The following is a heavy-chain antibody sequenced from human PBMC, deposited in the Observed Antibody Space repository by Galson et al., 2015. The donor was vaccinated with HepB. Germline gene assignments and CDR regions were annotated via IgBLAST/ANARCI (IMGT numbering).Heavy chain of an antibody. D-gene: IGHD3-10*01. CDR3: VRDRGNDYFDH. CDR1: GFTFRHHG. V-gene: IGHV3-33*01. Sequence: SLRLSCAASGFTFRHHGMHWVRQAPGKGLEWVAVIWYDGSNKYYVDSVKGRFTISRDNSKNMLFLQMDNLRVEDTAVYYCVRDRGNDYFDHWGQGTLVTVSS. J-gene: IGHJ4*02. CDR2: IWYDGSNK.